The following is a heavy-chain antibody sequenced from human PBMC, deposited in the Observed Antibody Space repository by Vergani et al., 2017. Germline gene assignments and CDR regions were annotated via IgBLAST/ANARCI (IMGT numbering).Heavy chain of an antibody. CDR3: ARMGGYYECDALWIGFFYS. J-gene: IGHJ5*01. V-gene: IGHV4-31*03. Sequence: QVQLQESGPGLVKPSQTLSLTCSVSGDSISSGVYYWTWLRQHPGKGLEWIEYNYSTGSTHHNPSIRSRINMSVVKSKNQFSLKLNSVTAADTAMYYCARMGGYYECDALWIGFFYSCGAGSLVADPS. D-gene: IGHD3-16*01. CDR1: GDSISSGVYY. CDR2: NYSTGST.